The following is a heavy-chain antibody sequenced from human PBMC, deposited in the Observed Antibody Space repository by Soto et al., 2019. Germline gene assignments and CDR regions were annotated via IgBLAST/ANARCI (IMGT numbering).Heavy chain of an antibody. CDR2: INAGNGNT. D-gene: IGHD3-10*01. Sequence: ASVKVSCKASGYTFTNYGIHWVRQAPGQRLEWMGWINAGNGNTKYSQKFQGRVTITRDTSASTAYMELNSLRAEDTAVYYCARVEDLRVRGTYNWFDPWGQGTLVTVSS. CDR1: GYTFTNYG. V-gene: IGHV1-3*01. CDR3: ARVEDLRVRGTYNWFDP. J-gene: IGHJ5*02.